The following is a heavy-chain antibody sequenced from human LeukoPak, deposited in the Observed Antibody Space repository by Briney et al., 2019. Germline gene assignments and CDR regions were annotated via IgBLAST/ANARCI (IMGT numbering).Heavy chain of an antibody. Sequence: GASVKVSCKASGGTFSSYAISWVRQAPGQGLEWMGRIIPILGIANYAQTFQGRVTITAHNTTSTDYIEMTSLRHEDRLVYYCASHDYGGNAVTQSYFDYWGQGTLVTVSS. CDR2: IIPILGIA. V-gene: IGHV1-69*04. CDR1: GGTFSSYA. J-gene: IGHJ4*02. D-gene: IGHD4-23*01. CDR3: ASHDYGGNAVTQSYFDY.